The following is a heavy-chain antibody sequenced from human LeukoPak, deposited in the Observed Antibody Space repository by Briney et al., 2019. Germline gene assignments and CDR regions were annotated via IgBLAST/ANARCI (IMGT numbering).Heavy chain of an antibody. CDR3: ARDRIQLWSHDY. D-gene: IGHD5-18*01. CDR1: GFTFSTYW. CDR2: IKQDASEK. J-gene: IGHJ4*02. Sequence: GGSLRLSCAATGFTFSTYWMSWVRQAPGKGLEWVANIKQDASEKYYVDSVKGRFTISRDNAKNSLYLQMNSLRAEDTAVYYCARDRIQLWSHDYWGQGTLVTVSS. V-gene: IGHV3-7*04.